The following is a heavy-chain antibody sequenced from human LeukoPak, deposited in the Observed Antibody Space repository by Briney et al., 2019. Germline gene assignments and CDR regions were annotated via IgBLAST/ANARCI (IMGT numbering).Heavy chain of an antibody. J-gene: IGHJ5*02. CDR3: ARGAHYYDPLTNWFDL. CDR1: GGSISSSSYY. V-gene: IGHV4-39*07. CDR2: IYYSGST. D-gene: IGHD3-22*01. Sequence: PSETLSLTCTVSGGSISSSSYYWGWIRQPPGKGLEWIGSIYYSGSTYYNPSLKSRVTISVDTSKNQFSLKLSSVTAADTAVYYCARGAHYYDPLTNWFDLWGQGTLVTVSS.